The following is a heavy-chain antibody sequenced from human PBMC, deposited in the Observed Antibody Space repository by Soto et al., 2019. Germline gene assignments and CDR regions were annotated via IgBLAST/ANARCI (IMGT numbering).Heavy chain of an antibody. V-gene: IGHV3-33*01. D-gene: IGHD6-6*01. CDR3: ARDSIAVRPEWFDP. J-gene: IGHJ5*02. CDR1: GFTFSSYG. CDR2: IWYDGSNK. Sequence: GGSVRLSCAASGFTFSSYGMHWVRQAPGKGLEWVAVIWYDGSNKYYADSVKGRFTISRDNSKNTLYLQMNSLRVEDTAVYYCARDSIAVRPEWFDPWGQGTPVPVSS.